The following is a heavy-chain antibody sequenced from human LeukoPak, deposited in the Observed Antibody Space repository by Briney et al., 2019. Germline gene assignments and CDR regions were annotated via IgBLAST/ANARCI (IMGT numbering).Heavy chain of an antibody. V-gene: IGHV3-33*01. J-gene: IGHJ4*03. CDR1: GFTFSSYG. Sequence: GGSLRLSCAASGFTFSSYGMHWVRQAPGKRLEWVAVIWYDGSNKYYADSVKGRFTISRDNSKNTLYLQMNSLRAEDTAVYYCARVRPLGYFDYWGQGTLVTVSS. CDR3: ARVRPLGYFDY. CDR2: IWYDGSNK. D-gene: IGHD6-6*01.